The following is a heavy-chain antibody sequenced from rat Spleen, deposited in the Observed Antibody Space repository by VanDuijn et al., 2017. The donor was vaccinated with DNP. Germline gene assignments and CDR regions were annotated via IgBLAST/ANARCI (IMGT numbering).Heavy chain of an antibody. J-gene: IGHJ4*01. Sequence: VQMRETGPGLVQTTQTLSVTCTVSGFSLAKSGVHWVRQAPKKGLEWVATIISDARKTYYRDSVKGRFTISRDDAKSTLYLPMDSLGSEDTATYYCVTIPGSYAMDDWGQGASVTVSS. CDR3: VTIPGSYAMDD. D-gene: IGHD5-1*01. CDR1: GFSLAKSG. CDR2: IISDARKT. V-gene: IGHV5-19*01.